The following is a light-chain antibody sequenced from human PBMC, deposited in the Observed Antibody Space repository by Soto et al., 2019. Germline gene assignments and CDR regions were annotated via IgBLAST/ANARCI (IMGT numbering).Light chain of an antibody. CDR3: QQYSSVWT. V-gene: IGKV3-20*01. CDR1: QSFSSNY. Sequence: EIVLTQSPGTLSLSPGERDTLSCRASQSFSSNYLAWYQQKPGQAPRILIYGATTRATGIPDRFSGSESGTDFTLTISRLEPEDSAVYYCQQYSSVWTFGQGTKVEIK. CDR2: GAT. J-gene: IGKJ1*01.